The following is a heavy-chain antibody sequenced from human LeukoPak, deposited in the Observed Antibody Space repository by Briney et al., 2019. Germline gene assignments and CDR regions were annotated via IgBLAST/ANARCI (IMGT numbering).Heavy chain of an antibody. V-gene: IGHV3-23*01. CDR2: ISGSGGRT. D-gene: IGHD1-14*01. CDR1: GFTFSSYG. J-gene: IGHJ3*02. CDR3: AKDRKSPDGI. Sequence: GGTLRLSCAASGFTFSSYGMSWVRQAPGKGLEWVSAISGSGGRTYYADSVKGRFTISRDNSKNTLYLQMNSLRAEDTAVYYCAKDRKSPDGIWGQGTMVTVSS.